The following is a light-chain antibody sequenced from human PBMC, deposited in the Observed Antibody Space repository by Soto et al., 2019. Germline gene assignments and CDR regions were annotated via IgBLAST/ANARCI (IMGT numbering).Light chain of an antibody. CDR3: QQYGSSPAT. J-gene: IGKJ2*01. CDR1: ENVRTF. CDR2: GAS. Sequence: EVVLTQSPATLSLSPGERATLSCRASENVRTFVDWYQQKPGQAPRLLIYGASNRATGIPARFSGSGSGTDFTLTISDLEPEDFAVYYCQQYGSSPATFGQGTKLEIK. V-gene: IGKV3-11*01.